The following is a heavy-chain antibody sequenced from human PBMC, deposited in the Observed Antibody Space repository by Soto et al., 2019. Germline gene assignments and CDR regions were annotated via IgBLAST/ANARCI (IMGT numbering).Heavy chain of an antibody. J-gene: IGHJ6*03. CDR3: ARDRGVAPPVAGNTHYYYYMDV. CDR2: ISGLNGNT. CDR1: GYSFTNYG. V-gene: IGHV1-18*01. Sequence: QDQLVQSGAEVKKPVASVTVSCKASGYSFTNYGITWVRQAPGQGLEWIGWISGLNGNTHYAQKLQGRVTMTTDASTSTAYMELRSLRSDDTAVYYCARDRGVAPPVAGNTHYYYYMDVWGKGTTVTVSS. D-gene: IGHD6-19*01.